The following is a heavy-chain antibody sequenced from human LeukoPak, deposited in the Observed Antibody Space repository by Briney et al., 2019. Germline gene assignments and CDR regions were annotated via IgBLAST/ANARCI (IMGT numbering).Heavy chain of an antibody. J-gene: IGHJ4*02. D-gene: IGHD3-22*01. CDR3: ARGGSSGYYYG. V-gene: IGHV4-4*07. Sequence: SETLSLTCTVSGGSISSYYWSWIRQPAGKGLEWIGRLYTSGSTNYNPSLKSRVTMAVDTSRNQFSLKLTSMTAADTAVYYCARGGSSGYYYGWGQGTLVTVSS. CDR2: LYTSGST. CDR1: GGSISSYY.